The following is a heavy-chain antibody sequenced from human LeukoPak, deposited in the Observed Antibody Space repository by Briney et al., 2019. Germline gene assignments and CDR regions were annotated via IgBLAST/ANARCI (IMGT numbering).Heavy chain of an antibody. V-gene: IGHV4-39*01. CDR3: ARGRYSGYDFGRHDAFDI. CDR2: ICYSGST. Sequence: PSETLSLTCTVSGGSISSSSYCWGWIRQPPGKGLEWVGSICYSGSTYYNPSLRSRVTISVDTSKSQFSLKLSSVSAADTAVYYCARGRYSGYDFGRHDAFDIWGQGTMVTVSS. D-gene: IGHD5-12*01. J-gene: IGHJ3*02. CDR1: GGSISSSSYC.